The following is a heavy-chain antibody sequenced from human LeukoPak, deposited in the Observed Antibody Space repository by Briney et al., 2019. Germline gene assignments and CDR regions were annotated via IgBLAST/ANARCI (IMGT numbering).Heavy chain of an antibody. V-gene: IGHV3-23*01. D-gene: IGHD3-10*01. CDR2: ISGSGGST. CDR1: GFTFSSYA. CDR3: AREVWYYYGSGSSHYMDV. J-gene: IGHJ6*03. Sequence: GGSLRLSCAASGFTFSSYAMSWVRQAPGKGLEWVSAISGSGGSTYYADSVKGRFTISRDNSKNTLYLQMNSLRAEDTAVYYCAREVWYYYGSGSSHYMDVWGKGTTVTISS.